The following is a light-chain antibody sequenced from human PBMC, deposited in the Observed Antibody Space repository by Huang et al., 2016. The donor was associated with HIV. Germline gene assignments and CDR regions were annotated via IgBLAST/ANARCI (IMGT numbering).Light chain of an antibody. J-gene: IGKJ4*01. CDR3: QQFNNYPLT. Sequence: IQLNQSPSSLSASVGDRVTITCRASQGISSFLAWYQQKPGKAPKLLMYAASTLHSGVPLRFSGSGSGTDFTLTISSLQPEDFATYYCQQFNNYPLTFGGGTKVEIK. V-gene: IGKV1-9*01. CDR2: AAS. CDR1: QGISSF.